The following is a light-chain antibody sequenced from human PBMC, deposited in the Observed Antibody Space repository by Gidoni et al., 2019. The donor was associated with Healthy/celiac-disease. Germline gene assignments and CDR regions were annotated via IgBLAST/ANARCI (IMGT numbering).Light chain of an antibody. J-gene: IGKJ1*01. V-gene: IGKV1-5*01. Sequence: DIQLTQSPSTLSASVGDRVTITCRASQSISSWLAWYQQKPGKAPKLLIYDASSVESGVPSRFSGSGSGKEFTLTISSLQPDDFATYYCQQYNSYLWTFGQGTKVEIK. CDR1: QSISSW. CDR2: DAS. CDR3: QQYNSYLWT.